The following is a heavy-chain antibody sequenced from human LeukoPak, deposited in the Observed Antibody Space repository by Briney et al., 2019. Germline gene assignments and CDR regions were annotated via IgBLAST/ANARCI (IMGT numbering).Heavy chain of an antibody. V-gene: IGHV1-2*06. J-gene: IGHJ4*02. Sequence: ASVKVSCKXSGYTFTGYYMHWVRQAPGQGLEWMGRINPNSGGTNYSQKFQGRVTMTRDTSISTAYMELSRLRSDDTAVYYCARVRVPGIAAAGADYWGQGTLVTVSS. CDR1: GYTFTGYY. D-gene: IGHD6-13*01. CDR3: ARVRVPGIAAAGADY. CDR2: INPNSGGT.